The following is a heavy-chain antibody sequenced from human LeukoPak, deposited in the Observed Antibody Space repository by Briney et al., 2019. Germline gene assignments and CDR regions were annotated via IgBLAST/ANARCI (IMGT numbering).Heavy chain of an antibody. J-gene: IGHJ6*03. CDR2: IYTSGST. CDR1: GGSISSYY. Sequence: PSETLSLTCTVSGGSISSYYWSWIRQPPGKGPEWIGYIYTSGSTNYNPSLKSRVTISVDTSKNQFSLKLSSVTAADTAVYYCARSGDYYYYMDVWGKGTTVTVSS. V-gene: IGHV4-4*09. CDR3: ARSGDYYYYMDV.